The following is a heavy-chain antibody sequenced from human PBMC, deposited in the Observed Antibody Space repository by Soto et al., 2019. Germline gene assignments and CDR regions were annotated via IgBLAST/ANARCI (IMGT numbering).Heavy chain of an antibody. CDR2: IIPILGIA. D-gene: IGHD4-17*01. Sequence: KAPRGALSCNTIRWLHQAPGQGLEWMGRIIPILGIANYAQKFQGRVTITADKSTSTAYMELSSLRSEDTAVYYCASSTVTTFDAFDIWVQGTMVT. V-gene: IGHV1-69*02. CDR3: ASSTVTTFDAFDI. CDR1: RGALSCNT. J-gene: IGHJ3*02.